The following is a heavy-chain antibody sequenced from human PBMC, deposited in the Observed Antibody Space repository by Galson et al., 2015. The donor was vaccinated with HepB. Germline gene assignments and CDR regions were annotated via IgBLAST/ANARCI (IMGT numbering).Heavy chain of an antibody. D-gene: IGHD2/OR15-2a*01. CDR2: ISYAGSIK. Sequence: SLRLSCAASGFAFSNYGMHWVRQAPGKGLEWVAVISYAGSIKFYADSVKGRFTISRDNSMNTLYLQMSGLRVEDTALHFCAKPFSRYTTRGEGNYFDSWGQGVLVTVSS. V-gene: IGHV3-30*18. CDR1: GFAFSNYG. CDR3: AKPFSRYTTRGEGNYFDS. J-gene: IGHJ4*02.